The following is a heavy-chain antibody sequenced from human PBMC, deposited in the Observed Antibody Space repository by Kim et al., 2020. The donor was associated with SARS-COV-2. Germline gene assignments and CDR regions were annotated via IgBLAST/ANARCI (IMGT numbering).Heavy chain of an antibody. CDR3: ARGVLYGMDV. CDR2: ISRSGDTS. V-gene: IGHV3-23*01. Sequence: GGSLRLSCAASGFTFNTYALNWVRQAPGKGLEWVSSISRSGDTSYYADSLKGRFTISRDNSKNTLYLQMNSQRAEDTAVYYCARGVLYGMDVWGQGTTVTVSS. D-gene: IGHD1-1*01. CDR1: GFTFNTYA. J-gene: IGHJ6*02.